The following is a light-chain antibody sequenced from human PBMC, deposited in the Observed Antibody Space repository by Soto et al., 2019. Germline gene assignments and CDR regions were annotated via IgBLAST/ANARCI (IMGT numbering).Light chain of an antibody. J-gene: IGLJ1*01. V-gene: IGLV2-11*01. CDR3: SSYAGTNNYV. CDR1: GNDVGAYNY. CDR2: GVV. Sequence: SALTQPRSVSGSPGQSVTISCTGTGNDVGAYNYVSWYQQHPGRPPKLLIYGVVRWPSGVPDRFSGSKSGNTASLTVSGLQAEDEADYYCSSYAGTNNYVFGTGTKVTV.